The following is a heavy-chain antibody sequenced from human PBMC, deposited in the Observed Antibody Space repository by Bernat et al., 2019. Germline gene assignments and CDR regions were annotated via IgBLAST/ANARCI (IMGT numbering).Heavy chain of an antibody. Sequence: QVQLQESGPGLVKPSETLSLTCTVSGGSISSYYWSWIRQPPGKGLEWIGYIYYSGSTNYNPSLKSRVTISVDTSKNQFSLKLSSVTAADTAMYYCARAPDYGGNGEFDYWGQGTLVTVSS. V-gene: IGHV4-59*01. CDR1: GGSISSYY. J-gene: IGHJ4*02. CDR3: ARAPDYGGNGEFDY. D-gene: IGHD4-23*01. CDR2: IYYSGST.